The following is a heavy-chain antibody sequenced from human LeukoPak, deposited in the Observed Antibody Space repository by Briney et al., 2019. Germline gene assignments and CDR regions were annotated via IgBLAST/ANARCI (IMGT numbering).Heavy chain of an antibody. CDR2: IYYSGST. J-gene: IGHJ4*02. D-gene: IGHD3-22*01. CDR1: GGSMSPYH. Sequence: PSETLSLTCTVSGGSMSPYHWGWVRQPPGKGLEWTGYIYYSGSTNYNPSLKSRVTISVDTSKNQFSLKLSSVTAADTAIYYCARQEDYYDSAFDYWGQGTLVTVSS. CDR3: ARQEDYYDSAFDY. V-gene: IGHV4-59*08.